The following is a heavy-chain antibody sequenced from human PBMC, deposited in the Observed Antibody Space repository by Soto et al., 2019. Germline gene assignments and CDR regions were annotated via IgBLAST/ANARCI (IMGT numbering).Heavy chain of an antibody. J-gene: IGHJ4*02. CDR2: INHSGST. CDR1: GGSFSGYY. CDR3: ARGSWIDGDYGRGYFDY. V-gene: IGHV4-34*01. D-gene: IGHD4-17*01. Sequence: SETLSLTCAVYGGSFSGYYWSWIRQPPGKGLEWIGEINHSGSTNYNPSLKSRVTISVDTSKNQFSLKLSSVTAADTAVYYCARGSWIDGDYGRGYFDYWGQGTLVT.